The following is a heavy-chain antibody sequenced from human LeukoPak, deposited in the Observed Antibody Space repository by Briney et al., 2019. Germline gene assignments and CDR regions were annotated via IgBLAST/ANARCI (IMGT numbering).Heavy chain of an antibody. CDR1: GYTFTVYY. Sequence: GASVKVSCKASGYTFTVYYMHWVRQAPGQGLEWMGWINPNSGGTNYAQKFQGRVTMTRDTSISTAYMELSRLRSDDTAVYYCARDPSYYDFWSGYYSETWGQGTLVTVSS. J-gene: IGHJ4*02. V-gene: IGHV1-2*02. CDR2: INPNSGGT. CDR3: ARDPSYYDFWSGYYSET. D-gene: IGHD3-3*01.